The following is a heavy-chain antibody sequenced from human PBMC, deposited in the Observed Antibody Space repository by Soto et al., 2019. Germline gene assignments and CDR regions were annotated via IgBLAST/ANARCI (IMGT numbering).Heavy chain of an antibody. V-gene: IGHV3-30*18. J-gene: IGHJ4*02. CDR1: GFTFNTYV. D-gene: IGHD2-21*01. Sequence: GRSLSLACTDSGFTFNTYVMAWVRQAPGKGLEWVARILYDGSKEYYADPVKGRFTISRDNSKNTLYLQMDRLRVEDTAVYFCAKGLAPMSDYWGQGTPVTVSS. CDR3: AKGLAPMSDY. CDR2: ILYDGSKE.